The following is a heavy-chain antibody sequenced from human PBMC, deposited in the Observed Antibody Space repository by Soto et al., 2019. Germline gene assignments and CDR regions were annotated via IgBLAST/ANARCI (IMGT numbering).Heavy chain of an antibody. CDR3: ARDPYFGAIDY. J-gene: IGHJ4*02. V-gene: IGHV1-69*13. D-gene: IGHD3-16*01. CDR1: GGTFSSYP. Sequence: SVKVSCKASGGTFSSYPTSWVRQAPGQGLEWMGRIIPIFGTANYAQKFQGRVTITADESTSTAYMELSSLRSEDTAVYCCARDPYFGAIDYWGLGTLVTVTS. CDR2: IIPIFGTA.